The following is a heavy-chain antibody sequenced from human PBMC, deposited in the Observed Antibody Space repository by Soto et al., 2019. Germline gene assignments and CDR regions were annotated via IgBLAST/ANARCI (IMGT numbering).Heavy chain of an antibody. CDR3: ASGLVTTLHY. CDR1: GGSISSGGYC. Sequence: SETLSLSCAVSGGSISSGGYCWSWIRQPPGKGLEWIGYIYHSGSTYYNPSLKSRVTISVDRSKNQFSLKLSSVTAADTAVYYCASGLVTTLHYWGQGTLVTVSS. D-gene: IGHD4-17*01. V-gene: IGHV4-30-2*01. CDR2: IYHSGST. J-gene: IGHJ4*02.